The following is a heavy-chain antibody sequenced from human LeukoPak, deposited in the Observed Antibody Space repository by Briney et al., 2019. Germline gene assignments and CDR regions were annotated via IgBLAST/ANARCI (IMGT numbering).Heavy chain of an antibody. Sequence: ASVKVSCKASGYTFTSYGISWVRQAPGQGLEWMGWISAYNGNTNYAQKLQGRVTMTTDTSTSTAYMELRSLRSDDTAVYYCAREVNVPAGSDGFDIWGQGTMAAVSP. CDR1: GYTFTSYG. CDR2: ISAYNGNT. V-gene: IGHV1-18*01. J-gene: IGHJ3*02. D-gene: IGHD2-2*01. CDR3: AREVNVPAGSDGFDI.